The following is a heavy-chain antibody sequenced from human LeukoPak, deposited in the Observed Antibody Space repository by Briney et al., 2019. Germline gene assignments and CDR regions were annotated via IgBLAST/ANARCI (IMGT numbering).Heavy chain of an antibody. CDR1: GFTFSSYS. J-gene: IGHJ6*03. CDR3: ARGVDTAMALSHSKYYYYMDV. CDR2: ISSSSSYI. D-gene: IGHD5-18*01. Sequence: PGGSLRLSCAASGFTFSSYSMNWVRQAPGKGLEWVSSISSSSSYIYYADSVKGRFTISRDNAKNSLYLQMNSLRAEDTAVYYCARGVDTAMALSHSKYYYYMDVWGKGTTVTVSS. V-gene: IGHV3-21*01.